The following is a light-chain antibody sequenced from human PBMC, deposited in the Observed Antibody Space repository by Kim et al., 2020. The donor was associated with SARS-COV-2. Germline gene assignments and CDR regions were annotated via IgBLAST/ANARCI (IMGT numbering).Light chain of an antibody. J-gene: IGLJ3*02. V-gene: IGLV9-49*01. CDR3: GADHGSGSNFGWV. Sequence: QLVLTQPPSASASLGASVTLTCTLSSGYSNYKVDWYQQRPGKGSRFVMRVGTGGIVGSKGDGIPDRFSVLGSGLNRYLTIKNIQEEDESDYHCGADHGSGSNFGWVFGGGTQLTVL. CDR1: SGYSNYK. CDR2: VGTGGIVG.